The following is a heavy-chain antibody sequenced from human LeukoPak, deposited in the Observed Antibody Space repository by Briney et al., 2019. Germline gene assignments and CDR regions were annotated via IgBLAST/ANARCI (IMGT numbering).Heavy chain of an antibody. D-gene: IGHD3-22*01. CDR2: IKQDGSEK. Sequence: GGSLRLSCAASGFTFSSYWMSWVRQAPGKGREWVANIKQDGSEKYYVDSVKGRFTISRDNAKNSLYLQMNSLRAEDTAVYYCARRLTDYYDSSGYEYYFDYWGQGTLVTVSS. CDR3: ARRLTDYYDSSGYEYYFDY. J-gene: IGHJ4*02. V-gene: IGHV3-7*01. CDR1: GFTFSSYW.